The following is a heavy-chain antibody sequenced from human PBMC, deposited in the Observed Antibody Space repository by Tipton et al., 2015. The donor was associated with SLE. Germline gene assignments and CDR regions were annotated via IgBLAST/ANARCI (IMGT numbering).Heavy chain of an antibody. CDR1: GFTLSAYA. CDR2: LSYNGSS. Sequence: LRLSCAASGFTLSAYAMNWIRQSPGKGLEWIGYLSYNGSSIYNPSLKSRVIISADTSKNHLSLKVTSVTAADTAVYFCARGSTILWLWGQGALVIVSS. V-gene: IGHV4-59*01. CDR3: ARGSTILWL. D-gene: IGHD2-21*01. J-gene: IGHJ4*02.